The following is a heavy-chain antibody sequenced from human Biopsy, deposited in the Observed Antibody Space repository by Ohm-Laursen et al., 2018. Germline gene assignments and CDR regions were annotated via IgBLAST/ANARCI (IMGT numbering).Heavy chain of an antibody. CDR2: NIPILGTG. CDR3: ATKLTGYFHH. CDR1: GGTFSNYG. J-gene: IGHJ1*01. V-gene: IGHV1-69*06. D-gene: IGHD3-9*01. Sequence: ASVKVSCKAPGGTFSNYGVNWVRRAPGQGLEWLGGNIPILGTGNYAQKFQDRVTVAADTSTSTATMELRSLRSDDTAVYYCATKLTGYFHHWGQGTLVIVSS.